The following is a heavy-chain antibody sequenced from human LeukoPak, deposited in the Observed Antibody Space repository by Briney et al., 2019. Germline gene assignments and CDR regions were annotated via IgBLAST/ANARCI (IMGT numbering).Heavy chain of an antibody. D-gene: IGHD4-17*01. J-gene: IGHJ2*01. Sequence: PSQTLSLTCAVSGGSISSGGYSWSWIRQPPGKGLEWIGYIYYSGSTYYNPSLKSRVTISVDRSKNQFSLKLSSVTAADTAVYYCARARSYGDYALWYFDLWGRGTLVTVSS. V-gene: IGHV4-30-2*01. CDR3: ARARSYGDYALWYFDL. CDR1: GGSISSGGYS. CDR2: IYYSGST.